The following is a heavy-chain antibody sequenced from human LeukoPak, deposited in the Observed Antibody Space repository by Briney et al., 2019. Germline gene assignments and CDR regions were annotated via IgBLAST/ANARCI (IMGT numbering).Heavy chain of an antibody. CDR3: ARVVDSGWRSDAFDI. V-gene: IGHV3-21*01. CDR2: ISSSSSYI. J-gene: IGHJ3*02. Sequence: GGSLRLSCAASGFTFSRYSMNWVRQAPGKGLEWVSSISSSSSYIYCADSLKGRFTISRDNAKNSLYLQMNSLRAEDTAVYYCARVVDSGWRSDAFDIWGQGTMVTVSS. CDR1: GFTFSRYS. D-gene: IGHD6-19*01.